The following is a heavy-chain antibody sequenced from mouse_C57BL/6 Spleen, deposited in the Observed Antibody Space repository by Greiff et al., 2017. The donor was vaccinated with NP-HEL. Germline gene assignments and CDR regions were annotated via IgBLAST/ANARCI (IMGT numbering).Heavy chain of an antibody. V-gene: IGHV1-64*01. CDR3: AREDYYGSSYVPY. D-gene: IGHD1-1*01. CDR1: GYTFTSYW. J-gene: IGHJ3*01. CDR2: IHPNSGST. Sequence: QVQLKQPGAELVKPGASVKLSCKASGYTFTSYWMHWVKQRPGQGLEWIGMIHPNSGSTNYNEKFKSKATLTVDKSSSTAYMQLSSLTSEDSAVYYCAREDYYGSSYVPYWGQGTLVTVSA.